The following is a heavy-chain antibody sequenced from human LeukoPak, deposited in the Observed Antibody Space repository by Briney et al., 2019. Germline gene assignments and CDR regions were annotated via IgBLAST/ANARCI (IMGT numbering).Heavy chain of an antibody. J-gene: IGHJ6*03. D-gene: IGHD3-10*01. CDR3: ARVPSYYGSGSYSDLFFSYYYMDV. Sequence: SETLSLTCTVSGGSISSYYWSWIRQPPGKGLEWIGYIYYSGSTNYNPSLKSRVTISVDTSKNQFSLKLSSVTAADTAVYYCARVPSYYGSGSYSDLFFSYYYMDVWGKGTTVTVSS. CDR1: GGSISSYY. CDR2: IYYSGST. V-gene: IGHV4-59*01.